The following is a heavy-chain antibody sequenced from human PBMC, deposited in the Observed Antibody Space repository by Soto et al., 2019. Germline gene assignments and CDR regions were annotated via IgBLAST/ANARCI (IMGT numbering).Heavy chain of an antibody. Sequence: QVLLVQSGAEVKKPGSSVKVSCKLSGATFSSYAMSWVRQAPGQGLEWIGGIIPFFGTPNYAQKFQGRVTITAHTSTATSYMELSSLRSHDTAVYYCARDKGAYYSHLVYWGQGTLVTVSS. J-gene: IGHJ4*02. CDR3: ARDKGAYYSHLVY. CDR2: IIPFFGTP. V-gene: IGHV1-69*06. CDR1: GATFSSYA. D-gene: IGHD3-22*01.